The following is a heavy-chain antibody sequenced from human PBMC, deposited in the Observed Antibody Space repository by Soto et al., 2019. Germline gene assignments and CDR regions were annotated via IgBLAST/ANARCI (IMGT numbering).Heavy chain of an antibody. J-gene: IGHJ4*02. CDR2: ISGSGGST. V-gene: IGHV3-23*01. D-gene: IGHD1-1*01. CDR1: GFTFSSYA. Sequence: GGSLRLSCAASGFTFSSYAMSWARQAPGKGLEWVSAISGSGGSTYYADSVKGRFTISRDNSKNTLYLQMNSLRAEDTAVYYCANTPERTRFDYWGQGTLVTVSS. CDR3: ANTPERTRFDY.